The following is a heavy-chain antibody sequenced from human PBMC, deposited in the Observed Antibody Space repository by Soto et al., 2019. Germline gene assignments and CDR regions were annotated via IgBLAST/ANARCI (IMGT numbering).Heavy chain of an antibody. D-gene: IGHD5-18*01. J-gene: IGHJ3*02. Sequence: GGSLRLSCAASGFTFSSYAMSWVRQAPGKGLEWVSAISGSGGSTYYADSVKGRFTISRDNSKNTLYLQMNSLRAEDTAVYYCAKTPRGYSYGWGERGAFDIWGQGTMVTVSS. CDR2: ISGSGGST. CDR1: GFTFSSYA. CDR3: AKTPRGYSYGWGERGAFDI. V-gene: IGHV3-23*01.